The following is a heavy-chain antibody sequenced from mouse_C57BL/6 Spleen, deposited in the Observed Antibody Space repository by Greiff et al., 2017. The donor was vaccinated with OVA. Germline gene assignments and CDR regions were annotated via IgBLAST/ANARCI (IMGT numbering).Heavy chain of an antibody. CDR2: INPNNGGT. Sequence: EVQLQQSGPELVKPGASVKISCKASGYTFTDYYMNWVKQSHGKSLEWIGDINPNNGGTSYNQKFKGKATLTVDKSSSTAYMELRSLTSEDSAVYYCARRKLGLLGYWGQGTTLTVSS. CDR1: GYTFTDYY. V-gene: IGHV1-26*01. D-gene: IGHD4-1*01. CDR3: ARRKLGLLGY. J-gene: IGHJ2*01.